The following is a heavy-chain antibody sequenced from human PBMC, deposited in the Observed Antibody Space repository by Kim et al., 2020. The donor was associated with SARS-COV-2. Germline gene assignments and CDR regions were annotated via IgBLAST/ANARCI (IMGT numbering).Heavy chain of an antibody. V-gene: IGHV3-30*18. Sequence: GGSLRLSCAASGFTISSYGMHWVRQAPGKGLEWVAVISYDGSNKYYADSVKGRFTISRDNSKNTLYLQMNSLRAEDTAVYYCAKESGSGSYYAWTYYYYGMDVWGPGTTVTVSS. J-gene: IGHJ6*02. CDR1: GFTISSYG. CDR3: AKESGSGSYYAWTYYYYGMDV. D-gene: IGHD3-10*01. CDR2: ISYDGSNK.